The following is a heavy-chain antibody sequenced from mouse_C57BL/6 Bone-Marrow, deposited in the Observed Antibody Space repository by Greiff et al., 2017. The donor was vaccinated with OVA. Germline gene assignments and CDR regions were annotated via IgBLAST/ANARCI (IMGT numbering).Heavy chain of an antibody. CDR1: EYEFPSHD. V-gene: IGHV5-2*01. CDR2: INSDGGST. Sequence: EVMLVESGGGLVQPGESLKLSCESNEYEFPSHDMSWVRKTPEQRLELVAAINSDGGSTYYPDTMERRFIIARDNTKKTLYLQMSSLRSEDTALYYCARQDYYGSSYRYFDYWGQGTTLTVSS. CDR3: ARQDYYGSSYRYFDY. D-gene: IGHD1-1*01. J-gene: IGHJ2*01.